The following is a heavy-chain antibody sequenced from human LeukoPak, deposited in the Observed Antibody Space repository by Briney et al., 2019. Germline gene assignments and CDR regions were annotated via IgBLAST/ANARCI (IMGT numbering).Heavy chain of an antibody. Sequence: SETLSLTCTVSGGSISSSSYYWGWIRQPPGKGLEWIGSIYYSGSTYYNPSLKSRVTISVDTSKNQFSLKLSSVTAADTAVYYCATLEGITGTTGDYWGQGTLVTVSS. CDR3: ATLEGITGTTGDY. D-gene: IGHD1-14*01. CDR1: GGSISSSSYY. V-gene: IGHV4-39*07. CDR2: IYYSGST. J-gene: IGHJ4*02.